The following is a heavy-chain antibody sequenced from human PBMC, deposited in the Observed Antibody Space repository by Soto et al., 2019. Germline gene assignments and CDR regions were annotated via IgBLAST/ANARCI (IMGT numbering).Heavy chain of an antibody. CDR1: GGSFSGYY. V-gene: IGHV4-34*01. D-gene: IGHD3-10*01. CDR2: INHSGST. CDR3: AGGDHYGSGSYPSPDYYYYYMDV. J-gene: IGHJ6*03. Sequence: SETLSLTCAVYGGSFSGYYWSWIRQPPGKGLEWIGEINHSGSTNYNPSLKSRVTISVDTSKNQFSLKLSSVTAADTAVYYCAGGDHYGSGSYPSPDYYYYYMDVWGKGTTVTVSS.